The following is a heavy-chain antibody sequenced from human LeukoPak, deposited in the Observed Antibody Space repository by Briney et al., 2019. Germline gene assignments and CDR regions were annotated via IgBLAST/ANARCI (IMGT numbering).Heavy chain of an antibody. D-gene: IGHD3-22*01. CDR2: IKSKTDGGTT. CDR3: TTDRYYYDSSGYYY. CDR1: GFTSSNAW. V-gene: IGHV3-15*01. J-gene: IGHJ4*02. Sequence: NSGGSLRLSCAASGFTSSNAWMSWVRQAPGKGLEWVGRIKSKTDGGTTDYAAPVKGRFTISRDDSKNTLYLQMNSLKTEDTAVYYCTTDRYYYDSSGYYYWGQGTLVTVSS.